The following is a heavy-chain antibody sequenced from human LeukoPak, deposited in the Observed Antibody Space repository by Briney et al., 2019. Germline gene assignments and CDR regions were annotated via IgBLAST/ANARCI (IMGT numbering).Heavy chain of an antibody. V-gene: IGHV4-34*01. J-gene: IGHJ4*02. CDR3: ARARRPVAGSYFDY. CDR1: GGSFSGYY. CDR2: INHSGST. D-gene: IGHD6-19*01. Sequence: PSETLSLTCAVYGGSFSGYYWSWIRQPPGKGLEWIGEINHSGSTNYSPSLKSRVTISVDTSKNQFSLKLSSVTAADTAVYYCARARRPVAGSYFDYWGQGTLVTVSS.